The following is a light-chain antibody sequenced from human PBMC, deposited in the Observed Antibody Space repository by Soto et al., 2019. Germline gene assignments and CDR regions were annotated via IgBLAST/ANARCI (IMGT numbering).Light chain of an antibody. J-gene: IGKJ1*01. CDR1: QGIRND. CDR3: QQYDNLPPTWT. Sequence: IQMTQSPSSLSASVGDRVTITCRAIQGIRNDLDWFQQKPGKAPKLLIYAASNLETGVPSRFSGGGSGTHFTFTISNLQPEDIATYYCQQYDNLPPTWTFGQGTKVDIK. V-gene: IGKV1-33*01. CDR2: AAS.